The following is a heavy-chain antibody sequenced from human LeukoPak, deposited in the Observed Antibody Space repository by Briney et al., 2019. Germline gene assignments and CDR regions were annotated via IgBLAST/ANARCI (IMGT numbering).Heavy chain of an antibody. CDR2: IFNSGST. D-gene: IGHD3-3*01. CDR1: GYSINSGYY. CDR3: ARQLVLGVKTFDS. V-gene: IGHV4-38-2*01. Sequence: PSETLSLTCAVSGYSINSGYYWGWIRHSPGKGLEWIGSIFNSGSTYFNPSLNSRVTISLDTSKNHFSLELKSVTAADTALYFCARQLVLGVKTFDSWGQGTLVAVSS. J-gene: IGHJ4*02.